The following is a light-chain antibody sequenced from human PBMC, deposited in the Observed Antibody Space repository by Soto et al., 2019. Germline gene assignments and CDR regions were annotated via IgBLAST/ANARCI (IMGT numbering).Light chain of an antibody. Sequence: DIVMTQSPLSLPVPPGEPASISCRSSQSLLHSNGYNYXDWYLQKPGQSPQLLIYLGSNRASGVPDRFSGSGSGTDFTLKISRVEAEDVGVYYCMQPLQSWTFGQGTKVDIK. V-gene: IGKV2-28*01. J-gene: IGKJ1*01. CDR1: QSLLHSNGYNY. CDR3: MQPLQSWT. CDR2: LGS.